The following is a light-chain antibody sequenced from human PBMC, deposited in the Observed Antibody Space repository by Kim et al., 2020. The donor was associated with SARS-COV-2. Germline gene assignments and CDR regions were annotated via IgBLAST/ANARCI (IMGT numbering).Light chain of an antibody. Sequence: EIVLTQSPATLSLSPGERATLSCRASQSVGSYLAWYQQRPGQAPRLLNYDASNRATGIPARFSGSGSGTDFTLTINSLEPEDFAVYYCQQSANWPTVNLGGGTKVEIK. J-gene: IGKJ4*01. CDR3: QQSANWPTVN. V-gene: IGKV3-11*01. CDR2: DAS. CDR1: QSVGSY.